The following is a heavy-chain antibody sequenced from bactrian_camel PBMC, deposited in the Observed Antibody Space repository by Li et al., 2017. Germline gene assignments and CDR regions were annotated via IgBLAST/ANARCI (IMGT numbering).Heavy chain of an antibody. V-gene: IGHV3S53*01. J-gene: IGHJ6*01. D-gene: IGHD6*01. Sequence: HVQLVESGGASVQAGGSLRLSCVLSGYTYSSYCMGWFRQVPGKEREGVAAIGRDGATTYADSVKGRFAITKDNTENTIYLQMNSLKPEDTGVYYCTADPHAVVAGSRTCAGYSSRGTQVTVS. CDR1: GYTYSSYC. CDR3: TADPHAVVAGSRTCAGY. CDR2: IGRDGAT.